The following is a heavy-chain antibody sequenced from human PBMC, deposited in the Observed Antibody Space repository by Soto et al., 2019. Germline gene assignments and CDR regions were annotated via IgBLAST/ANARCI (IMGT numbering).Heavy chain of an antibody. CDR1: GYTFTSYA. Sequence: QVQLVQSGAEVKKPGASVKVSCKASGYTFTSYAISWVRQAPGHGLEWMGWISAYNGNTNYAQKFQSRVTMTTDTCTSTAYKELRGLRSDDTAVYYCARDAPHADYWGQGTLVTVSS. CDR2: ISAYNGNT. CDR3: ARDAPHADY. V-gene: IGHV1-18*01. J-gene: IGHJ4*02.